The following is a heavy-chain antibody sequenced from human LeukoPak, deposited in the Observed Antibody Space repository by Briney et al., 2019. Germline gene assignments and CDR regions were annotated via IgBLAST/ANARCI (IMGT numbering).Heavy chain of an antibody. CDR3: AKDVVGATGY. CDR1: GFTFSSYG. Sequence: PGGSLRLSCAASGFTFSSYGMHWVRQAPGKGLEWVAVISYDGSNKYYADSVKGRFTISRDNSKNTLYLQMNSLRAKDTAVYYCAKDVVGATGYWGQGTLVTVSS. CDR2: ISYDGSNK. D-gene: IGHD1-26*01. J-gene: IGHJ4*02. V-gene: IGHV3-30*18.